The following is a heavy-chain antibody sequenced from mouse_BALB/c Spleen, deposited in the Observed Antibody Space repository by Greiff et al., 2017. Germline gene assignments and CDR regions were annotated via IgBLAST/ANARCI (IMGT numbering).Heavy chain of an antibody. V-gene: IGHV5-9*03. J-gene: IGHJ4*01. CDR3: ARELTGAMDH. CDR2: ISSGGGNT. Sequence: DVMLVESGGGLVKPGGSLKLSCAASGFTFSSYTMSWVRQTPEKRLEWVATISSGGGNTYYPDSVKGRFTISRDNAKNNLYLQMSSLRSEDTALYYCARELTGAMDHWGQGTSVTVSS. CDR1: GFTFSSYT.